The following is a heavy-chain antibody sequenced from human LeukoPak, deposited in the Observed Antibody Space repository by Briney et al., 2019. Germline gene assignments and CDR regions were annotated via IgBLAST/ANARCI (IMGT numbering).Heavy chain of an antibody. CDR3: ARDRSTGLDY. J-gene: IGHJ4*02. V-gene: IGHV3-33*01. CDR1: GFIFSNYG. CDR2: IWYDGSNK. Sequence: PGRSLRLSCAASGFIFSNYGMHWVRQAPGKGLEWVAVIWYDGSNKYYADSVKGRFTISRDNSKNTLYLQMNSLRAEDTAVYYCARDRSTGLDYWGQGTLVTVSS. D-gene: IGHD2-2*01.